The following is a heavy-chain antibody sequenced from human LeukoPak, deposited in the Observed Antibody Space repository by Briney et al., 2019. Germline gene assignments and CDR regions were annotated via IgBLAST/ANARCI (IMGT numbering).Heavy chain of an antibody. CDR1: GFTFTSYA. CDR2: INNSGGNT. V-gene: IGHV3-23*01. J-gene: IGHJ4*02. CDR3: AKDAGASSAFFDL. Sequence: GGSLRLSCEASGFTFTSYAMSWVRQAPGKGLEWVSTINNSGGNTHYADSVKGQFTISRDNSKHTLYLQMNSLTDEDTAIYYCAKDAGASSAFFDLWGQGTLVTVSS. D-gene: IGHD2-8*02.